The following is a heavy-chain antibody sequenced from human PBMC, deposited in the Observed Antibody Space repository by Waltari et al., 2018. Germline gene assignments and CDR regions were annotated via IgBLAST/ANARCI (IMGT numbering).Heavy chain of an antibody. CDR2: ISSSGTTI. CDR1: GFSFSDYS. V-gene: IGHV3-11*01. Sequence: QVQLVESGGGLVKPGGSLRLSCVASGFSFSDYSISWIRQTPGKGLEWVSCISSSGTTIFYADSVKGRFTISRDNAKNSLYLQMKSLRVEDTAVYYCGRGFYDFWSGPPTDYGMDVWGQGTTVTVSS. CDR3: GRGFYDFWSGPPTDYGMDV. D-gene: IGHD3-3*01. J-gene: IGHJ6*02.